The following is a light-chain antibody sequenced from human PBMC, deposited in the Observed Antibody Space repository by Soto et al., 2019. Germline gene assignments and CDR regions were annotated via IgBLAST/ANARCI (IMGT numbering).Light chain of an antibody. V-gene: IGLV2-14*01. CDR3: SSYTSSSTLLYV. CDR2: DVS. CDR1: SSDVGGYNY. Sequence: QSVLTQPASVYGSPGQSITISCTGTSSDVGGYNYVSWYQQHPGKAPKLMIYDVSNRPSGVSNRFSGSKSGNTASLTISGLQAEDEADYYCSSYTSSSTLLYVFGTGTKFTVL. J-gene: IGLJ1*01.